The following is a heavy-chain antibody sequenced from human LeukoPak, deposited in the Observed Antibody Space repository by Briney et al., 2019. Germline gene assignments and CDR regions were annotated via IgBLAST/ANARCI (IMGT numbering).Heavy chain of an antibody. CDR3: ARDIAVAGTRYYYYYMDV. Sequence: SETLSLTCTVSGGSISSGSYYWRWIRQPAGKGLEWIGRIYTSGSTNYNPSLKSRVTISVDTSKNQFSLKLSSVTAADTAVYYCARDIAVAGTRYYYYYMDVWGKGTTVTVSS. CDR1: GGSISSGSYY. V-gene: IGHV4-61*02. D-gene: IGHD6-19*01. J-gene: IGHJ6*03. CDR2: IYTSGST.